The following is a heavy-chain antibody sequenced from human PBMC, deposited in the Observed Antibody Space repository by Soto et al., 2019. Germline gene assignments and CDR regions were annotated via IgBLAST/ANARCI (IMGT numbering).Heavy chain of an antibody. D-gene: IGHD6-6*01. Sequence: PSETLSLTCTVSGGSMSSYYWSWIRQPPGKGLEWIGYIYYSGSTNYNPSLNSRVTISVDTSKNQFSLKLSSVTAADTAVYYCARRGSSSSEYYFDYWGQGTLVTVSS. J-gene: IGHJ4*02. V-gene: IGHV4-59*01. CDR2: IYYSGST. CDR3: ARRGSSSSEYYFDY. CDR1: GGSMSSYY.